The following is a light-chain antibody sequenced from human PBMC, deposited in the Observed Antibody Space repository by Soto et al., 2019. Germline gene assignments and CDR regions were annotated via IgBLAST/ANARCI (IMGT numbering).Light chain of an antibody. CDR1: RSVLYKSNNKNH. CDR3: QQYFDVPFT. CDR2: WAS. V-gene: IGKV4-1*01. Sequence: DIVMTQSPDSLAVSLGERATMNCKCSRSVLYKSNNKNHLAWYQQKPGQPPQLIIYWASTRESGVPERFSGSGSGTDFTLTISSLEAEDVAFYWCQQYFDVPFTLGGGTKV. J-gene: IGKJ4*01.